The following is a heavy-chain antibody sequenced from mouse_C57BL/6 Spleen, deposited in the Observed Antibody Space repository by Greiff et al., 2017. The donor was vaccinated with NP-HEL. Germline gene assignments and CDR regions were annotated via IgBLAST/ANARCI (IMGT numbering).Heavy chain of an antibody. Sequence: EVKLMESGGGLVKPGGSLKLSCAASGFTFSSYAMSWVRQTPEKRLEWVATISDGGSYTYYPDNVKGRFTISRDNAKNNLYLQMSHLKSEDTAMYYCARGGTAQYFDYWGQGTTLTVSS. D-gene: IGHD3-2*02. CDR1: GFTFSSYA. CDR3: ARGGTAQYFDY. J-gene: IGHJ2*01. CDR2: ISDGGSYT. V-gene: IGHV5-4*03.